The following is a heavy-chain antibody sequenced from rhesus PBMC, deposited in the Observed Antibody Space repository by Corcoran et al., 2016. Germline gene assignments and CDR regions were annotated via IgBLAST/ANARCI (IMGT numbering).Heavy chain of an antibody. D-gene: IGHD1-20*01. CDR1: GGSIRIGYYY. Sequence: QVQLQESGPGLVKPSETLSLTCAVPGGSIRIGYYYWSWIRQPQGKGLEWIGYITYSGTTNYNPSLKIRVTISRVTSKNQFYLKLGSVTAADTAVYYCARAYSWNTPPGGYFEFWGQGALVTVSS. CDR3: ARAYSWNTPPGGYFEF. CDR2: ITYSGTT. V-gene: IGHV4-122*02. J-gene: IGHJ1*01.